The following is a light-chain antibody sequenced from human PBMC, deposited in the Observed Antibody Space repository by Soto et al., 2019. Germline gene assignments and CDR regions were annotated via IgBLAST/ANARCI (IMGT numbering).Light chain of an antibody. CDR1: QSVSRY. Sequence: EIVLTQSPATLSLSPGERSSLSCRSGQSVSRYLSWYQQKPGQAPRLLTYDSSNRATGITARFSGSGSGTDFTLTIRSLEPEDFAVYYCQQRSNWPEKFGQGTKVDI. CDR2: DSS. CDR3: QQRSNWPEK. V-gene: IGKV3-11*01. J-gene: IGKJ1*01.